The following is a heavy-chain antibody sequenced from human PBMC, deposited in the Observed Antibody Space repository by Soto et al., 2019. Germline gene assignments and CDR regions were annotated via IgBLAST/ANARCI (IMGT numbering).Heavy chain of an antibody. J-gene: IGHJ5*02. Sequence: GGSLRLSCAASGFTLSSYWMSWVRQAPGKGLEWVANIKQDGSEKYYVDSVKGRFTISRDNAKNSLYLQMNSLRVEDTAVYYCAREGALVATIPNWFDPWGQGTLVTVSS. CDR2: IKQDGSEK. V-gene: IGHV3-7*05. D-gene: IGHD5-12*01. CDR3: AREGALVATIPNWFDP. CDR1: GFTLSSYW.